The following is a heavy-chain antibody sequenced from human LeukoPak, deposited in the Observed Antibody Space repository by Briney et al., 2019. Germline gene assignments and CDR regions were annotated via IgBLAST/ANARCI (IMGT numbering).Heavy chain of an antibody. CDR1: GGSISSYY. D-gene: IGHD1-26*01. J-gene: IGHJ6*03. CDR3: AREHTLSGSYDYYYYYYMDV. CDR2: IYTSGST. V-gene: IGHV4-4*07. Sequence: SETLSLTCTVSGGSISSYYWSWIRQPAGKGLEWIGRIYTSGSTNYNPSLKSRVTMSVDTSKNQFSLKLSSVTAADTAVYYCAREHTLSGSYDYYYYYYMDVWGKGTTVTVSS.